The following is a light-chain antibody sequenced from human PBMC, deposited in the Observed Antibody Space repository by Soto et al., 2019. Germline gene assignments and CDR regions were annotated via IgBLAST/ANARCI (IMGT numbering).Light chain of an antibody. CDR1: SSDVGGYNY. CDR3: SSYTGSTTYV. V-gene: IGLV2-14*01. Sequence: QSALTQPASVSGSPGQSVTISCTGTSSDVGGYNYVSWYQQHPGTAPKLMIYDVSNRPSGVSNRFSDSKSGNTASLTISGLQAEDEADYYCSSYTGSTTYVFGIGTKVTVL. CDR2: DVS. J-gene: IGLJ1*01.